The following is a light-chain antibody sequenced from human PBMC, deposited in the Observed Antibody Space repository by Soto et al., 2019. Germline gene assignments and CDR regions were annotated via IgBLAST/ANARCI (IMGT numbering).Light chain of an antibody. CDR1: SSNIGAGYD. Sequence: QPVLTQPPSVSGAPGQRVTISCTGSSSNIGAGYDVHWYQHLPGTAPKLLIYGNSNRPSGVPDRFSGSKSGTSASLAITGLQAEDEADYYCQSYDSSLSGSVVFGGGTQLTVL. CDR3: QSYDSSLSGSVV. CDR2: GNS. J-gene: IGLJ2*01. V-gene: IGLV1-40*01.